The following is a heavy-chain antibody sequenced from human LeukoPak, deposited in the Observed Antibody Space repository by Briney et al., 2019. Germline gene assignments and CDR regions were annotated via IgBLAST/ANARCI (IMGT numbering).Heavy chain of an antibody. J-gene: IGHJ4*02. CDR2: ISGSGGST. V-gene: IGHV3-23*01. D-gene: IGHD4-17*01. Sequence: GGSLRLSCTASGFTFSSYAMSWVRQAPGKGLEWVSAISGSGGSTYYADSVKGRFTISRDNSKNTLYLQMNSLRAEDTAVYYCAKDNGHDYGEPFDYWGQGTLVTVSS. CDR3: AKDNGHDYGEPFDY. CDR1: GFTFSSYA.